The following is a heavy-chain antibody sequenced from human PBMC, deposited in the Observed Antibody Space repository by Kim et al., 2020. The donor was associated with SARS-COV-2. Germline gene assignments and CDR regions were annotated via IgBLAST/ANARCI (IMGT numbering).Heavy chain of an antibody. CDR1: GFTFGDYA. CDR3: TRARSAAHYYDSSGYLLYYFDY. Sequence: GGSLRLSCTASGFTFGDYAMSWFRQAPGKGLEWVGFIRSKAYGGTTEYAASVKGRFTISRDDSKSIAYLQMNSLKTEDTAVYYCTRARSAAHYYDSSGYLLYYFDYWGQGTLVTVSS. D-gene: IGHD3-22*01. CDR2: IRSKAYGGTT. V-gene: IGHV3-49*03. J-gene: IGHJ4*02.